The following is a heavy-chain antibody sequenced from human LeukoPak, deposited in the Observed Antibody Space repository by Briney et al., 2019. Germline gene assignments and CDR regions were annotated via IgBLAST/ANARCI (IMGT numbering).Heavy chain of an antibody. D-gene: IGHD3-10*01. V-gene: IGHV3-21*01. Sequence: GGSLRLSCAGSGYSFRSHSMNWVRQAPGKGLEWVSSISSSSSYIYYADSVKGRFTISRDNAKNSLYLQMNSLRAEDTAVYYCARSYGSGSYPYYYYMDVWGKGTTVTVSS. CDR2: ISSSSSYI. J-gene: IGHJ6*03. CDR3: ARSYGSGSYPYYYYMDV. CDR1: GYSFRSHS.